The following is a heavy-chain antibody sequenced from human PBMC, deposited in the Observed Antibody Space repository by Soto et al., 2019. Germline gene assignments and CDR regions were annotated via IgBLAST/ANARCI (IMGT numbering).Heavy chain of an antibody. CDR1: GYTFTSYD. D-gene: IGHD2-2*01. J-gene: IGHJ5*02. V-gene: IGHV1-8*01. CDR2: MNPNSGNT. CDR3: ARGRGRYCSSTSCYRFDP. Sequence: QVQLVQSGAEVKKPGASVKVSCKASGYTFTSYDINWVRQATGQGLEWMGWMNPNSGNTGYAQKFQGRVTMTRNTSISTAYMELSSLRSEGTAVYYCARGRGRYCSSTSCYRFDPWGQGTLVTVSS.